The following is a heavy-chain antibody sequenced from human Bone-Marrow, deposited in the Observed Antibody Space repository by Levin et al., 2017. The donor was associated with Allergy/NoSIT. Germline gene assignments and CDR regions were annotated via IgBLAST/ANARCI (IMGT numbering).Heavy chain of an antibody. CDR2: IRSSDNTI. CDR3: AREIYYVLY. CDR1: GFTFSDYD. V-gene: IGHV3-11*01. Sequence: GGSLRLSCAASGFTFSDYDMSWIRQAPGKGLEWVSYIRSSDNTIYYADSVKGRFTISRDNAKNSLYLQMNSLRAEDTAVYYCAREIYYVLYWGQGTLVTVSS. D-gene: IGHD1-26*01. J-gene: IGHJ4*02.